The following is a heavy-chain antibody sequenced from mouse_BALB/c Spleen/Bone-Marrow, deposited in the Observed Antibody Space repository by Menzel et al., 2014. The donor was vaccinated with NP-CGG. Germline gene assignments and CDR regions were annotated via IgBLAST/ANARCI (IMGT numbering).Heavy chain of an antibody. D-gene: IGHD1-1*01. J-gene: IGHJ3*01. CDR1: VFHIKDTY. V-gene: IGHV14-3*02. Sequence: VQMPQSGAELLKPEVSAQLSCTASVFHIKDTYMHWLNQRPEHGLEWIVRIDPANGNTKYDPTFKGKATIIADTSSLTAYRHHSSLTCVTTAVSSGANYSSGSGLFAYWGQGTLVTVSA. CDR3: ANYSSGSGLFAY. CDR2: IDPANGNT.